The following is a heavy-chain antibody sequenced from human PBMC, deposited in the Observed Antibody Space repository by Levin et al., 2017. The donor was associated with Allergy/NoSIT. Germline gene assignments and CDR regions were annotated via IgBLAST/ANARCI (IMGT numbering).Heavy chain of an antibody. J-gene: IGHJ2*01. D-gene: IGHD5-24*01. Sequence: KYGESLKISCQGSGYEFTKNWIGWVRQKPGKGLEWMGILFPGHSEARYSPSFQGHVTMSADTTINTAYLQWTSLKAADTAMYFCARLSREYCSGAACLYWYFDLWGRGTTVTVSS. V-gene: IGHV5-51*01. CDR3: ARLSREYCSGAACLYWYFDL. CDR1: GYEFTKNW. CDR2: LFPGHSEA.